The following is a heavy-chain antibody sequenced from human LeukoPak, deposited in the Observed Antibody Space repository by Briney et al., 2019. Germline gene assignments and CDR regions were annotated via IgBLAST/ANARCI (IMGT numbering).Heavy chain of an antibody. CDR3: ATIDGYSYGNSYYYYGMDV. V-gene: IGHV3-66*01. J-gene: IGHJ6*02. CDR1: GLTVSGNY. Sequence: GGSLRLSCAASGLTVSGNYMSWVRQAPGKGLEWVSVIYSGGSTYYADSVKGGFTISRDNSKNTLYLQMNSLRAEDTAVYYCATIDGYSYGNSYYYYGMDVWGQGTTVTVSS. D-gene: IGHD5-18*01. CDR2: IYSGGST.